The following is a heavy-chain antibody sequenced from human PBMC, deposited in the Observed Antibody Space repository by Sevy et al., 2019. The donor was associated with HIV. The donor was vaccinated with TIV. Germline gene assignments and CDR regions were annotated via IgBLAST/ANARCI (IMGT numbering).Heavy chain of an antibody. Sequence: SETLSLTCTVSGISISNYYWTWIRQPPGKGLEWIGYIYYTGSSDSNPSLKSRVTTSVHTSKNQFSLKLSSVTAADTAIYYCARGGPNQQQLDYFDSWGQGILVTVSS. D-gene: IGHD6-13*01. CDR2: IYYTGSS. CDR3: ARGGPNQQQLDYFDS. CDR1: GISISNYY. V-gene: IGHV4-59*01. J-gene: IGHJ4*02.